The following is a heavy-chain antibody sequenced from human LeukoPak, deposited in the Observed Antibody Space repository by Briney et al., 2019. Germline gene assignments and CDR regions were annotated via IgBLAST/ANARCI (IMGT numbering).Heavy chain of an antibody. V-gene: IGHV3-11*01. J-gene: IGHJ4*02. CDR1: GFTFSDYY. CDR3: AREGSSLTGVHY. D-gene: IGHD3-9*01. Sequence: KPGGSLRLSCVASGFTFSDYYMSWIRQAPGKGLEWVSYISSSGSARYYTDSVKGRFTISGDNAKNSLYLQMNSLRAEDTAVYYCAREGSSLTGVHYWGQGTLVTVSS. CDR2: ISSSGSAR.